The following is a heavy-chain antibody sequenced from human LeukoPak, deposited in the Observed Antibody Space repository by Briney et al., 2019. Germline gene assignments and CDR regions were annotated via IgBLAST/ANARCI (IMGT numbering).Heavy chain of an antibody. CDR2: IQYDGSNR. CDR1: GFTFSNKA. CDR3: AKEDGSFDV. V-gene: IGHV3-30*02. J-gene: IGHJ3*01. Sequence: GGSLRLSCAVTGFTFSNKAMHWVRQPPGKGLEWVAFIQYDGSNRDDADSVKGRFTISRDNSKNMLFLQMNSLRVEDTAVYYCAKEDGSFDVWGQGTMVTVSS. D-gene: IGHD3-10*01.